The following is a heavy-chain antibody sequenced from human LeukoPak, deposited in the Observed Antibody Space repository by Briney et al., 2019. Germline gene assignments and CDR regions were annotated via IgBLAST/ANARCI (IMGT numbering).Heavy chain of an antibody. CDR3: ARADDILTGYGPTDY. V-gene: IGHV3-64*04. Sequence: GGSLRLSCSASGFTFSSYAMHWVRQAPGKGLEYVSAISSNGGSTYYADSVKGRFTISRDNSKNTLYLQMNSLRAEDTAVYYCARADDILTGYGPTDYWGQGTLVTVSS. D-gene: IGHD3-9*01. J-gene: IGHJ4*02. CDR2: ISSNGGST. CDR1: GFTFSSYA.